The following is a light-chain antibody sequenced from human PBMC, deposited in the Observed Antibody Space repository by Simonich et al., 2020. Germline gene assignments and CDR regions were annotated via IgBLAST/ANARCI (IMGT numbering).Light chain of an antibody. CDR2: EGS. Sequence: QSALTQPASVSGSPGQSITISCTGTSSDFGSYNLVSWYQQHPGKAPKLMIYEGSKRPSGVSNRFSGSKSGNTASLTISGLQAEDEADYYCCSYAGSYTLVFGGGTKLTVL. J-gene: IGLJ2*01. V-gene: IGLV2-23*01. CDR1: SSDFGSYNL. CDR3: CSYAGSYTLV.